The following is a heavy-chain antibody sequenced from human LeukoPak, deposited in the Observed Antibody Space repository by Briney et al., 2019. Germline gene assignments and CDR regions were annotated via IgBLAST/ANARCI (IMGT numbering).Heavy chain of an antibody. CDR3: AKDFESVVPYYGSGTDY. CDR1: GFTFSSYA. V-gene: IGHV3-23*01. D-gene: IGHD3-10*01. CDR2: ISGSSGTT. Sequence: PGGSLRLSCAASGFTFSSYAMSWVRQTPGKGPEWVSAISGSSGTTYYADSVKGRFTISRDNSKNTLYLQMNSLRAEDTAVYYCAKDFESVVPYYGSGTDYWGQGTLVTVSS. J-gene: IGHJ4*02.